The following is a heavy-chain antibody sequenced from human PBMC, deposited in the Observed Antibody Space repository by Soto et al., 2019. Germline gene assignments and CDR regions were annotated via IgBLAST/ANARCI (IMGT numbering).Heavy chain of an antibody. CDR2: MNPNSGNT. V-gene: IGHV1-8*01. CDR3: ARVWGGGAPFDS. J-gene: IGHJ4*02. CDR1: GDTFTSYD. D-gene: IGHD2-21*01. Sequence: ASVKVSCKASGDTFTSYDINWVRQATGQGLEWMGWMNPNSGNTGYAQKFQGRVTMTRNTSISTAYMELRSLRSDDTAVYYWARVWGGGAPFDSGGRGTLVTVPS.